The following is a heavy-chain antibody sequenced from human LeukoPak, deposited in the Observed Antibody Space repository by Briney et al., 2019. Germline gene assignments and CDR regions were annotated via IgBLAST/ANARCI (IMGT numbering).Heavy chain of an antibody. Sequence: SETLSLTCAVSGGSFSGYYWSWIRQPPGKGLEWIGEINHSGSTNYNPSLKSRLTISVDTPKNQSSLKLSSVIAADTAVYYCARGGQLADYWGQGTLVTVSS. CDR1: GGSFSGYY. V-gene: IGHV4-34*01. J-gene: IGHJ4*02. D-gene: IGHD6-13*01. CDR3: ARGGQLADY. CDR2: INHSGST.